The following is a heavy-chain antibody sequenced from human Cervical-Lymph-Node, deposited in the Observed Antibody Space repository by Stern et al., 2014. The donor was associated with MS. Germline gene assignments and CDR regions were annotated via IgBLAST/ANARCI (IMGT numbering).Heavy chain of an antibody. CDR2: IKTRNGDT. V-gene: IGHV1-46*01. CDR3: ARLEGLTADWND. J-gene: IGHJ4*02. D-gene: IGHD1-1*01. Sequence: QVQLVQSGAELKTPGASVKLSCKASGYTFINYWIHWVRQAPGQGPEWMGIIKTRNGDTTYSQNFRGRVTMTRDTSTSTVHMELRNLRSDDTAVYYCARLEGLTADWNDWGQGSLVTVSS. CDR1: GYTFINYW.